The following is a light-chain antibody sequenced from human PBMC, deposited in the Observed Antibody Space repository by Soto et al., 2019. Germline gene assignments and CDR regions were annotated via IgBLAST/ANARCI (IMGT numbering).Light chain of an antibody. CDR1: QTISNS. Sequence: DIQMTQSPSSLSASVGDRVTITCRATQTISNSLNWYQQRSGKAPNLLIYGASTLQGGVPSRFSGGGSGTDFTLTINSLQPEDSATYFCQESHAFLWGTFGQGTKVDIK. J-gene: IGKJ1*01. CDR2: GAS. CDR3: QESHAFLWGT. V-gene: IGKV1-39*01.